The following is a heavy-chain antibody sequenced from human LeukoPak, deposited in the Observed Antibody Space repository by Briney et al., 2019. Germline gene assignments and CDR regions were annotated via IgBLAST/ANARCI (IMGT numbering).Heavy chain of an antibody. J-gene: IGHJ5*02. CDR2: INRDGGST. CDR3: ARGVGNWFDP. V-gene: IGHV3-74*01. Sequence: GGSLRLSCAASGFTFSNHWMSWVRQAPGKGLVWVSRINRDGGSTTDSVKGRFTTSRDNAKNMFYLQMNSLRAEDTAVYYCARGVGNWFDPWGQGTLVTVSS. CDR1: GFTFSNHW.